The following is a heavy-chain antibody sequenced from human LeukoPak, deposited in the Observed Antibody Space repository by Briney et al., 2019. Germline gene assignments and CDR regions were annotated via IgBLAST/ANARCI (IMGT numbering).Heavy chain of an antibody. CDR3: ARDPNGDYIGAFDF. CDR2: IVADGGD. D-gene: IGHD4-17*01. Sequence: PGGSLRLSCAASGFTFSNYAMIWVRQAPGKGLEWVSAIVADGGDRYADSVKGRFTVSRDNSKNTLYLQMSGLTAEDTAVYFYARDPNGDYIGAFDFRGQGTKVIVSS. V-gene: IGHV3-23*01. CDR1: GFTFSNYA. J-gene: IGHJ3*01.